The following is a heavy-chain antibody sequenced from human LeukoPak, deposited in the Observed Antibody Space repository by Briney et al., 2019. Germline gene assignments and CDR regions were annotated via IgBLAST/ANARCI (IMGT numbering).Heavy chain of an antibody. D-gene: IGHD3-3*01. V-gene: IGHV3-7*01. CDR2: INQDGTET. Sequence: GGSLRLSCAASGFTFSDHWMSWVRQAPGKGLEWVAIINQDGTETYNADSVRGRFTISRDNAKKSLNLQMNSLRVEDTAVYFCARVAYEFSSGYYFDYWGQGTLVTVSS. CDR3: ARVAYEFSSGYYFDY. CDR1: GFTFSDHW. J-gene: IGHJ4*02.